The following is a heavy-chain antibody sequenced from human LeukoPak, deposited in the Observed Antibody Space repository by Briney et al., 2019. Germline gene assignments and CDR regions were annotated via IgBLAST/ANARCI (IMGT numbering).Heavy chain of an antibody. CDR2: ISGSSSTI. Sequence: GGSLRLSCAASGFTFSSYSMNWVRQAPGKGLEWVSYISGSSSTIYSADSVKGRFTISRDDAKHSLYLLMNSLRDEDTAVYYCARETGYAFDMWGQGTMVTVSS. V-gene: IGHV3-48*02. J-gene: IGHJ3*02. CDR1: GFTFSSYS. CDR3: ARETGYAFDM.